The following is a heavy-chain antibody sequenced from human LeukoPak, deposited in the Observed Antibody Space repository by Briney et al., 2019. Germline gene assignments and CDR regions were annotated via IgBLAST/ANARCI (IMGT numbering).Heavy chain of an antibody. V-gene: IGHV3-53*01. CDR3: ASRIATAGSVDY. CDR2: IYSGGST. D-gene: IGHD6-13*01. Sequence: GGSLRLSCAASGFTVSSNYMSWVRQAPGKGLEWVSVIYSGGSTYYADSVKGRFTISRDNSKNTLHLQMNTLRAEDTAVYYCASRIATAGSVDYWGQGTQVTVSS. CDR1: GFTVSSNY. J-gene: IGHJ4*02.